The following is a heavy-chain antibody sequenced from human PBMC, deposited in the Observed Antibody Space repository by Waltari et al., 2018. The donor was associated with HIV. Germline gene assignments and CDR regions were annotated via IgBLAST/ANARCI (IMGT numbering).Heavy chain of an antibody. CDR3: VRDDPGYVPIDY. D-gene: IGHD2-15*01. CDR2: LRRDTYEA. Sequence: LVQSGGGEVPEGGSLLLWCSGSGFDFSRFSLNWVRQTPRRGLEWVASLRRDTYEANYLASVRGRFTISRDNARSSAFLEMTGLRVEDTATYYCVRDDPGYVPIDYWGQGSQVIVS. V-gene: IGHV3-21*04. J-gene: IGHJ4*02. CDR1: GFDFSRFS.